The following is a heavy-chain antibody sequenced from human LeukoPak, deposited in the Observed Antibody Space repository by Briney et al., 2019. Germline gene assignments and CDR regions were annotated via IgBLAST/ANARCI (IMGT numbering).Heavy chain of an antibody. D-gene: IGHD6-6*01. J-gene: IGHJ6*02. Sequence: GGSLRLSCAASGFTFSSYGMHWIRQAPGKGLEWVAVISYDGSNKCYAGSVKGRFTISRDNSKNTLYLQMNSLRAEDTAVYYCAKESRFIAARPRYYYYYGMDVWGQGTTVTVSS. CDR1: GFTFSSYG. CDR2: ISYDGSNK. CDR3: AKESRFIAARPRYYYYYGMDV. V-gene: IGHV3-30*18.